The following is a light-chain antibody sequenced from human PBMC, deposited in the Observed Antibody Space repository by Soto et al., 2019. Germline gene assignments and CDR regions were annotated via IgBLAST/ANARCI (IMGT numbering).Light chain of an antibody. Sequence: ELMMTQFPDTVSVTPGETVTLSCRASQSLRTNLAFYQQRPGQAPRLLIHYSSTRATDAPARFSGSGSGTNFTLAISSLQSEDFAVYFCQQYAYWPETFGQGTKVDIK. CDR2: YSS. CDR3: QQYAYWPET. J-gene: IGKJ1*01. V-gene: IGKV3D-15*01. CDR1: QSLRTN.